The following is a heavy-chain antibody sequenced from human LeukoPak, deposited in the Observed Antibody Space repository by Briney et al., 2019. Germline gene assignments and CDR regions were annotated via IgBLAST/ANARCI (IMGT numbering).Heavy chain of an antibody. CDR1: GFTFSSYG. D-gene: IGHD5-12*01. J-gene: IGHJ3*02. Sequence: GGSLRLSCAASGFTFSSYGMHWVRQAPGKGLEWVAVIWYDGSNKYYADSVKGRFTISRDNSKNTLYLQMNSLRAEDTAVYYCASQGGYEGYAAFDIWGQGTMVTVSS. V-gene: IGHV3-33*01. CDR3: ASQGGYEGYAAFDI. CDR2: IWYDGSNK.